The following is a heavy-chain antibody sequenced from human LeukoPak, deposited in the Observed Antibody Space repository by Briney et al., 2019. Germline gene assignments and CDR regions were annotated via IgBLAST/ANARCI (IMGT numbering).Heavy chain of an antibody. CDR2: ILNSGTTT. CDR1: GFTFSSYE. V-gene: IGHV3-48*03. Sequence: PGGSLRLSCAASGFTFSSYEMNWVRQAPGEGLEWVSYILNSGTTTYYADSVKGRFTISRDNAKNSLYLQMNSLRAEDTGVYYCARDPPDYWGQGILVTVSS. CDR3: ARDPPDY. J-gene: IGHJ4*02.